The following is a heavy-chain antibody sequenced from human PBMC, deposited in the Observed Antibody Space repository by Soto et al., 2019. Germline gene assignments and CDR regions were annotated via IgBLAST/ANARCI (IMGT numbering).Heavy chain of an antibody. Sequence: EVQLVESGRGLVKPGGSLRLSCAASGFTFSRYGMNWVRQAPGKGLELVSSISGLSSYIYYADSVKGRFTVSRDNAKNSLYVQMNSLRAEDTAVYYCARDPQQRLADSYYYGMDVWGQGTTVIVSS. CDR1: GFTFSRYG. V-gene: IGHV3-21*02. CDR3: ARDPQQRLADSYYYGMDV. J-gene: IGHJ6*02. CDR2: ISGLSSYI. D-gene: IGHD6-25*01.